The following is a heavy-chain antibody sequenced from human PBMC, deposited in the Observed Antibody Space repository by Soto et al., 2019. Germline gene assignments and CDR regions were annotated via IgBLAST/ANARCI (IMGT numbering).Heavy chain of an antibody. CDR2: IDPSDSYT. CDR3: ASRFDILTGYNDAFDI. Sequence: GEPMRNWCKGAGCSFTSYWSSWVRQMPGKGLEWMGRIDPSDSYTNYSPSFQGHVTISADKSISTAYLQWSSLKASDTAMYYCASRFDILTGYNDAFDIWGQGTMVTVSS. CDR1: GCSFTSYW. D-gene: IGHD3-9*01. J-gene: IGHJ3*02. V-gene: IGHV5-10-1*01.